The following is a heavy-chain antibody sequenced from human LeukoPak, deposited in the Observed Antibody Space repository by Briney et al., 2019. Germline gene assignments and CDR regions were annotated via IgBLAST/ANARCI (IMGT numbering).Heavy chain of an antibody. CDR1: RGSLSPYF. CDR3: ARKAQGVDLEWDAFDV. V-gene: IGHV4-59*01. Sequence: PSETLSRTCTVSRGSLSPYFWSWIRQPPGKGLELIGNIYYSGSTDYNPSLKTRVLMSVDTSYNKFSLNLRSVTAADTAVYFCARKAQGVDLEWDAFDVWGQGTLVSVSS. CDR2: IYYSGST. J-gene: IGHJ3*01. D-gene: IGHD2-8*01.